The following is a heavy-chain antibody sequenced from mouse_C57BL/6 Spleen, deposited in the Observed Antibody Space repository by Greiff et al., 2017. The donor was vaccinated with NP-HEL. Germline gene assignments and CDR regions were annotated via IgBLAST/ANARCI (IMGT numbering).Heavy chain of an antibody. CDR2: IHPNSGST. J-gene: IGHJ1*03. V-gene: IGHV1-64*01. D-gene: IGHD1-1*01. CDR1: GYTFTSYW. CDR3: AKPDYYGSSPYWYFDV. Sequence: VQLQQPGAELVKPGASVKLSCKASGYTFTSYWMHWVKQRPGQGLEWIGMIHPNSGSTNYNEKFKSKATLTVDKSSSTAYMQLSSLTSEDSAVYYCAKPDYYGSSPYWYFDVWGTGTTVTVSS.